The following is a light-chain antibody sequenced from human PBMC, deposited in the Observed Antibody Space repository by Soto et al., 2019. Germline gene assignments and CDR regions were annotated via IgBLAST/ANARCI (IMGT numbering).Light chain of an antibody. V-gene: IGKV3-15*01. Sequence: EIVMTQSPFTLSASPGERVTLSCRTNKSISSNLAWYQQKRGQAPRLLISGVSTRASGVPDRSSGSGSVADFTLTIGSLQSEDFAVYYCQQYDNWPLTFGGGTKVDIK. J-gene: IGKJ4*01. CDR2: GVS. CDR1: KSISSN. CDR3: QQYDNWPLT.